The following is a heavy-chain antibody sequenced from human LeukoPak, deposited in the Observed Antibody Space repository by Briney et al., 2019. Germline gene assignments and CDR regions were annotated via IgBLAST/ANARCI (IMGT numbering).Heavy chain of an antibody. D-gene: IGHD3-3*01. CDR3: ARAYYDFWSGAVDAFDI. V-gene: IGHV3-48*01. CDR1: GFTFSSYS. J-gene: IGHJ3*02. Sequence: PGGSLRLSCAASGFTFSSYSMNWVRQAPGKGLEWVSYISSSSSTIYYADSVKGRFTISRDNAKNSLYLQMNSLRAEDTAVYYCARAYYDFWSGAVDAFDIWGQGTMVTVSS. CDR2: ISSSSSTI.